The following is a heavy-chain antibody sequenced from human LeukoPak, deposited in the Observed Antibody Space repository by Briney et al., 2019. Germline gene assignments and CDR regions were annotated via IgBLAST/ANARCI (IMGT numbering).Heavy chain of an antibody. CDR3: AKDSCGGDCSVDY. J-gene: IGHJ4*02. D-gene: IGHD2-21*02. Sequence: GGSLRLSCAASGLTFDDYAMHWVRQAPGKGLEWVSGISWNSGSTGYADSVKGRFTISRDNAKNSLYMQMNSLRAEDTALYYCAKDSCGGDCSVDYWGQGTLVTVSS. V-gene: IGHV3-9*01. CDR2: ISWNSGST. CDR1: GLTFDDYA.